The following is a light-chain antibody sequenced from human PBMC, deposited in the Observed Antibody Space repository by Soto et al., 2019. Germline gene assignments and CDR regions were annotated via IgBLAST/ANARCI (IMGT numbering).Light chain of an antibody. Sequence: DIQMTQSPSSLSASIGDEITITCRASQTIGNYINWYQQKPGKAPKSLIYAASNLQSGVPSRFSGSGSGTDFTLTIRSVQPEDFATYFCQQSYRTPITFGQGTRLEIK. CDR3: QQSYRTPIT. CDR2: AAS. CDR1: QTIGNY. V-gene: IGKV1-39*01. J-gene: IGKJ5*01.